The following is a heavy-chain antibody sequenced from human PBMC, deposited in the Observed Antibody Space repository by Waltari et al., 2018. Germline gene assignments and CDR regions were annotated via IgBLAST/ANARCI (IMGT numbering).Heavy chain of an antibody. Sequence: QVQRVQSGTEVKKPGSSVKVSCKASGGTFSSEAISWVRPAPGNGLEWMGGSIPIFGTANYAQKFQGRVTITADESTRTAYMELSSLRSEDTAVYYCARERDGYNPLFDYWGQGTLVTVSS. CDR3: ARERDGYNPLFDY. CDR1: GGTFSSEA. J-gene: IGHJ4*02. D-gene: IGHD5-12*01. CDR2: SIPIFGTA. V-gene: IGHV1-69*12.